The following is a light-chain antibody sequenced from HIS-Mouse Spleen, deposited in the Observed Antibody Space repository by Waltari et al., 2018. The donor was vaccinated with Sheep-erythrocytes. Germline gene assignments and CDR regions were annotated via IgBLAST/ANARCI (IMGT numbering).Light chain of an antibody. J-gene: IGLJ3*02. CDR1: SSDVGGYNY. Sequence: QSALTQPRSVSGSPGQSVTISCTGTSSDVGGYNYASWYQQHPGKAPKLMIYDVSKRPSGLPERFSGSNSGNTDSLTISGLQAEDEADYYCCSYAGSYTFWVFGGGTKLTVL. V-gene: IGLV2-11*01. CDR3: CSYAGSYTFWV. CDR2: DVS.